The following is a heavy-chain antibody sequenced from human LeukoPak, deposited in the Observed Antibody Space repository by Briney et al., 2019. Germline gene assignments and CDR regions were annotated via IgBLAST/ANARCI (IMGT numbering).Heavy chain of an antibody. D-gene: IGHD3-22*01. CDR1: GGSISSHY. Sequence: SETLSLTFTVSGGSISSHYWSWFRQTPGERPEWIAFIYYSGTTNYNPSLKGRVTISIDSSKNQFSLKLSSVTAADTAIYYCARGTGFYDSSGHYYWGYFDSWGQGTLVPVSS. J-gene: IGHJ4*02. CDR2: IYYSGTT. CDR3: ARGTGFYDSSGHYYWGYFDS. V-gene: IGHV4-59*11.